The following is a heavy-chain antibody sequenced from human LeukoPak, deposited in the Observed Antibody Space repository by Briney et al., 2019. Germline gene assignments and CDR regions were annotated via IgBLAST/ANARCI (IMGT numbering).Heavy chain of an antibody. CDR1: GGSNSTYY. J-gene: IGHJ4*02. Sequence: PSETLSLTCTVSGGSNSTYYWNWIRQPAGKGLEWIGRIYTSGSTNYNPSLKSRVTMSVDTSKNQFSLKLSSVTAADTAVYYCARSSNSPSLPNDYWGQGTLVTVSS. CDR3: ARSSNSPSLPNDY. CDR2: IYTSGST. V-gene: IGHV4-4*07. D-gene: IGHD6-6*01.